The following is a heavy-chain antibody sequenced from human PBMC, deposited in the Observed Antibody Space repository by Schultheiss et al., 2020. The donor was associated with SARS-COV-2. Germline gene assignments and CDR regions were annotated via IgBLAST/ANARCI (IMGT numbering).Heavy chain of an antibody. Sequence: SETLSLTCTVSGGSISSYYWGWIRQPPGKGLEWIGEINHSGSTNYNPSLKSRVTISVDTSRNQFSLKLSSVTAADTAVYYCARAGIAREGYWFDPWGQGTLVTVSS. D-gene: IGHD6-13*01. CDR3: ARAGIAREGYWFDP. CDR1: GGSISSYY. CDR2: INHSGST. J-gene: IGHJ5*02. V-gene: IGHV4-34*01.